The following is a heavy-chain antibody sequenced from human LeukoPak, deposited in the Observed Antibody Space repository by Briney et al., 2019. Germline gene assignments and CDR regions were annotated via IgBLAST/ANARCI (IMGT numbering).Heavy chain of an antibody. D-gene: IGHD3-22*01. Sequence: PGGSLRLSCAASGFTFSSYSMNWVRQAPGKGLEWVSSISSSSSYIYYADSVKGRFTISRDNAKNSLYLQMNGLRAEDTAVYYCARDLGGYYDSSGYWNYWGQGTLVTVSS. CDR1: GFTFSSYS. CDR2: ISSSSSYI. V-gene: IGHV3-21*01. J-gene: IGHJ4*02. CDR3: ARDLGGYYDSSGYWNY.